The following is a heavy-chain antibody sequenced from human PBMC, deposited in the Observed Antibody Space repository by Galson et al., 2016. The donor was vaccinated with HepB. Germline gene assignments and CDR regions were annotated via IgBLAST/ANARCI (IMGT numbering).Heavy chain of an antibody. Sequence: TLSLTCSVSGDSISRGGYFWTWIRQHSQKGLEWIGYISYIGRTTYNPSLQSRVTMSLDTSQNRFSLSLSSFTAADAAIYFWASPDPGTGRDDAFDLWGQGTMVTVSS. CDR2: ISYIGRT. CDR1: GDSISRGGYF. V-gene: IGHV4-31*03. D-gene: IGHD2-8*02. CDR3: ASPDPGTGRDDAFDL. J-gene: IGHJ3*01.